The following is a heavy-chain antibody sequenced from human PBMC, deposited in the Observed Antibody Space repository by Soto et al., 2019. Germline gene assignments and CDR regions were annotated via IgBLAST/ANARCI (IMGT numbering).Heavy chain of an antibody. D-gene: IGHD2-21*02. V-gene: IGHV3-7*01. Sequence: EVQLVESGGGLVQPGGSLRLSCAVSGFAFGSYWMNWVRLIPGKGLEWVAYIKPDGSATYYVDSVKGRFTISRDNAKNSLYLQMNSLRVEDTSVYYCARAGYCGPGCSYYFDYWGQGTLVTVSS. CDR2: IKPDGSAT. CDR1: GFAFGSYW. J-gene: IGHJ4*02. CDR3: ARAGYCGPGCSYYFDY.